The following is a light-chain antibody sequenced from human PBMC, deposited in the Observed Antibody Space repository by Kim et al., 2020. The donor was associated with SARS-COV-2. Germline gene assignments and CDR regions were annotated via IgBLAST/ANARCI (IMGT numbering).Light chain of an antibody. J-gene: IGKJ2*01. V-gene: IGKV3-20*01. Sequence: EIVLTQSPGTLSLSPGERATLSCRASQSVSSSYLAWYQQKPGQAPRLLIYGASSRATGIPDRFSGSGSGTDFTLTISRLEPEDFAVYYCQQYGSTSYTFGQRTELEI. CDR3: QQYGSTSYT. CDR2: GAS. CDR1: QSVSSSY.